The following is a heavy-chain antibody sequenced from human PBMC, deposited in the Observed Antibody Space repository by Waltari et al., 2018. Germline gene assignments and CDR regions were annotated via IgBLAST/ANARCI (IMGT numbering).Heavy chain of an antibody. Sequence: EVSLLESGGGLVQPGGSLRRSCAASGFSFSSYVLRWVRQTPGKGLEWVAAITTGGAPYYTDSVKGRFTISRDNSKNTLYLQMNSLRAEDTALYYCAKEAPLVQGFLWADFWGQGTLVTVSS. CDR2: ITTGGAP. V-gene: IGHV3-23*01. CDR3: AKEAPLVQGFLWADF. CDR1: GFSFSSYV. J-gene: IGHJ4*02. D-gene: IGHD3-10*02.